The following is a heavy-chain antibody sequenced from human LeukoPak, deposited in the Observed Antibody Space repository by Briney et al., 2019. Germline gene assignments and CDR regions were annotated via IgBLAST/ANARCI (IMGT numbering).Heavy chain of an antibody. Sequence: GGSLRLSCAASGFTVSGNYMSWVRQAPGKGLEWVSVIYSGYSTYYADSVKGRFTTSRDNSKNTLYLQMNSLRVEDTAVYYCARGSQQWLTEFDYWGQGTLVTVSS. CDR1: GFTVSGNY. V-gene: IGHV3-66*01. CDR2: IYSGYST. J-gene: IGHJ4*02. D-gene: IGHD6-19*01. CDR3: ARGSQQWLTEFDY.